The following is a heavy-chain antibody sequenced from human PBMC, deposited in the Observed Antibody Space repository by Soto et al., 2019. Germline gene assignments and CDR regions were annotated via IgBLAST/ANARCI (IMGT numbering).Heavy chain of an antibody. D-gene: IGHD1-7*01. J-gene: IGHJ6*02. Sequence: SETLSLTCAVYGGSFSGYYWSWIRQPPGKGLEWIGEINHSGSTNYNPSLKSRVTISVDTSKNQFSLKLSSVTAADTAVYYCARERWNYGDYGMDVWGQGTTVTVSS. CDR1: GGSFSGYY. CDR3: ARERWNYGDYGMDV. CDR2: INHSGST. V-gene: IGHV4-34*01.